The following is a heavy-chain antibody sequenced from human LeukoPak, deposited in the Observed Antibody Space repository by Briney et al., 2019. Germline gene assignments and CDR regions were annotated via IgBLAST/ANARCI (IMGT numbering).Heavy chain of an antibody. CDR1: GYTFTGYY. CDR2: INPNSGGT. J-gene: IGHJ4*02. CDR3: AKDSTHYRVWDDYDSRGLYY. V-gene: IGHV1-2*02. D-gene: IGHD3-22*01. Sequence: ASVKVSCKASGYTFTGYYMHWVRQAPGQGLEWMGWINPNSGGTNYAQKFQGRVTMTRDTSISTAYMELSRLRSDDTAVYYCAKDSTHYRVWDDYDSRGLYYWGQGTLVTVSS.